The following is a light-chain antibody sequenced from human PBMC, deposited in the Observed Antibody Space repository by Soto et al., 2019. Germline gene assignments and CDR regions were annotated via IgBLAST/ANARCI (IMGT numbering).Light chain of an antibody. CDR2: GAS. Sequence: EIVLTQSPVTLSLSPGERATLSCRASESVNSAYLAWYQHRPAQAPRLLIYGASSRATGVPDRFSGSGSGTEFTLTITRLEPADFALYYCQHYGYSPWTFGLGTKVDIK. J-gene: IGKJ1*01. CDR3: QHYGYSPWT. CDR1: ESVNSAY. V-gene: IGKV3-20*01.